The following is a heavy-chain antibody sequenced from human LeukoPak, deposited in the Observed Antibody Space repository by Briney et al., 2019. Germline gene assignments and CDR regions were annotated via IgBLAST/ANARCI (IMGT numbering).Heavy chain of an antibody. CDR1: GATFSSYA. J-gene: IGHJ4*02. CDR2: IIPIFGTA. Sequence: SVKVSCKASGATFSSYAISWVRQAPGQGLEWMGGIIPIFGTANYAQKFQGRVTITADKSTSTAYMGLSSLRSEDTAVYYCASDTSGYCSCGSCYYRWVQGTLVTVSS. D-gene: IGHD2-15*01. CDR3: ASDTSGYCSCGSCYYR. V-gene: IGHV1-69*06.